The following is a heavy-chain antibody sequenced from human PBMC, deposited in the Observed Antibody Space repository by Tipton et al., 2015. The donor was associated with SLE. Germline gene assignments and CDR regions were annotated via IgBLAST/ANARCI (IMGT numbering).Heavy chain of an antibody. CDR2: IYYSGST. Sequence: TLSLTCTVSGGSISSGSYYWSWTRQPPGKGLESIGYIYYSGSTYYNPSLKSRVTISVDTSKNQFSLKLSSVTAADTAVYYCARVARGAFDSWGQGTMVTVSS. CDR1: GGSISSGSYY. V-gene: IGHV4-30-4*01. CDR3: ARVARGAFDS. J-gene: IGHJ3*02.